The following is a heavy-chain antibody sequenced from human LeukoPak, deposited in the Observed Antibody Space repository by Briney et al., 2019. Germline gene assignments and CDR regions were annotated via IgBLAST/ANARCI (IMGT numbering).Heavy chain of an antibody. CDR1: GGSISGYN. CDR3: ARDHSGGVIDY. V-gene: IGHV4-4*07. D-gene: IGHD3-16*01. CDR2: IYSSGST. J-gene: IGHJ4*02. Sequence: SETLSLTCIVSGGSISGYNWSWIRQPAGKGLEWIGRIYSSGSTEYNPFLKGRVTMSVDTSKNQFSLKLRSMTAADTAVYYCARDHSGGVIDYWGQGTLVTVSS.